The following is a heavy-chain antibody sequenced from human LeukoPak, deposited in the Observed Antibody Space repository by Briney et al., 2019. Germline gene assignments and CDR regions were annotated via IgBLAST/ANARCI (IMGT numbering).Heavy chain of an antibody. CDR2: IYYSGST. CDR3: ATGYSSSWYPAGWFDP. V-gene: IGHV4-31*03. Sequence: SETLSLTCTVSGGSISSGGYYWSWIRQHPGKGLERIGYIYYSGSTYYNPSLKSRVTISVDTSKNQFSLKLSSVTAADTAVYYCATGYSSSWYPAGWFDPWGQGTLVTVSS. CDR1: GGSISSGGYY. D-gene: IGHD6-13*01. J-gene: IGHJ5*02.